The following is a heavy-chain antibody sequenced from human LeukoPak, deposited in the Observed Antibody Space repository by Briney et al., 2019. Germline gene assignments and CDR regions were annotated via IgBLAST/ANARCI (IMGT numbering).Heavy chain of an antibody. J-gene: IGHJ4*02. Sequence: SETLSLTCTVSGDSMIDNNFYWGWTRQSPQKGLEWIASIYYNGKSLYNPSLKSRVTISVDTSKNQFSLKLSSVTAADTAVYYCARKNRGVFDYWGQGTLVTVSS. V-gene: IGHV4-39*07. CDR3: ARKNRGVFDY. D-gene: IGHD3-10*01. CDR2: IYYNGKS. CDR1: GDSMIDNNFY.